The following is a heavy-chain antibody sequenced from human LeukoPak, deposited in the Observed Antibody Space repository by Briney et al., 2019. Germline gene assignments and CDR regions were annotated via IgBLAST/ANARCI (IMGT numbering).Heavy chain of an antibody. CDR2: IYPGDSDT. Sequence: GESLKISCKGSGYSFTSYWIGWVRQMPGKGLEWMGIIYPGDSDTRYSPSFQGQATISADKSISTAYLQWSSLKASDTAMYYCARLRIAATGTRGWFDPWGQGTLVTVSS. V-gene: IGHV5-51*01. CDR3: ARLRIAATGTRGWFDP. CDR1: GYSFTSYW. J-gene: IGHJ5*02. D-gene: IGHD6-13*01.